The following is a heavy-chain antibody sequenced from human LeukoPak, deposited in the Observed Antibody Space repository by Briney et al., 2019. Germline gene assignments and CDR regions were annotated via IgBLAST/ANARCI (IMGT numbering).Heavy chain of an antibody. CDR1: GGSISSSCYY. D-gene: IGHD5-18*01. CDR2: IYYSGST. Sequence: PSETLSLTCTVSGGSISSSCYYWGWIRQPPGKGLEWIGSIYYSGSTYYNPSLKSRVTISVDTSKNPFSLKLTSVTATDTAVYYCARTTEGGYTYGYYYYYYMDVWGKGTTVTISS. CDR3: ARTTEGGYTYGYYYYYYMDV. V-gene: IGHV4-39*07. J-gene: IGHJ6*03.